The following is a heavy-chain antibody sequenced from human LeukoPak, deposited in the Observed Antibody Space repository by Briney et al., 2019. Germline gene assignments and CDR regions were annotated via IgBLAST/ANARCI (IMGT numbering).Heavy chain of an antibody. CDR1: GYTFTDYY. V-gene: IGHV1-2*06. J-gene: IGHJ4*02. Sequence: ASVKVSCKTSGYTFTDYYIHWVLQAPGQGLEWMGRINPESGGTKSAQNFQGGVTMTRDTSVTTAYMELSSLRSDDTAVYYCARGVGIPDPRYFDYWGQGTLVTVSS. CDR2: INPESGGT. CDR3: ARGVGIPDPRYFDY.